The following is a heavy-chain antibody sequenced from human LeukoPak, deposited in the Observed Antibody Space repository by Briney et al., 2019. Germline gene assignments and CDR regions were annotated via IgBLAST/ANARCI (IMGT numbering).Heavy chain of an antibody. Sequence: PSETLSLTYAVYGGSFSGYYWSWIRQPPGKGREWIGEINHSGSTNYNPSLKSRVTISVDTSKNQFSLKLSSVTAADTAVYYCARGGYKPFDYWGQGTLVTVSS. CDR3: ARGGYKPFDY. CDR2: INHSGST. J-gene: IGHJ4*02. CDR1: GGSFSGYY. D-gene: IGHD5-24*01. V-gene: IGHV4-34*01.